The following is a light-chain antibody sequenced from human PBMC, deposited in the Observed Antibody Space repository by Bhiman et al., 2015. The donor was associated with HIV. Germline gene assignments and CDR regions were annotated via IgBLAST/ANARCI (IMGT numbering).Light chain of an antibody. J-gene: IGLJ1*01. CDR1: GSDVGGYNH. CDR3: SSFAGTNNFV. CDR2: DVS. V-gene: IGLV2-14*03. Sequence: QSALTQPASVSGSPGQSITISCTGTGSDVGGYNHVSWYQQHPGKAPKLMIYDVSNRPSGVSNRFSGSKSGNTASLTISGLQAEDEADYYCSSFAGTNNFVFGTGTKVTVL.